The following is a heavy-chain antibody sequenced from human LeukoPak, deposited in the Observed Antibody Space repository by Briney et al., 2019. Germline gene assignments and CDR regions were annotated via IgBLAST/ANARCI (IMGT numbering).Heavy chain of an antibody. V-gene: IGHV4-34*01. CDR3: ARGWRLRYFDWLLPPLHY. CDR1: GGSFSGYY. Sequence: KPSETLSLTCAVYGGSFSGYYWSWIRQPPGKGLEWIGEINHSGSTNYNPSLRSRVTISVDTSKNQFSLKLSSVTAADTAVYYCARGWRLRYFDWLLPPLHYWGQGTLVTVSS. J-gene: IGHJ4*02. CDR2: INHSGST. D-gene: IGHD3-9*01.